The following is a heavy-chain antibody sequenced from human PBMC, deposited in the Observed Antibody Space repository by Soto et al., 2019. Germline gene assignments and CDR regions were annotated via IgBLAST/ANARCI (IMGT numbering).Heavy chain of an antibody. D-gene: IGHD4-17*01. CDR3: ERAPATVTGTQHFDY. J-gene: IGHJ4*02. Sequence: QVQLQESGPGLVKPSQTLSLTCTVSGGSISSGGDYWSWIRQHPGKGLGWIGYIDYSGSTYYNPSLKSRVTISVDTSKNQFFLKLNSVTAADTAVYFCERAPATVTGTQHFDYWGQGTLVTVSS. V-gene: IGHV4-31*03. CDR2: IDYSGST. CDR1: GGSISSGGDY.